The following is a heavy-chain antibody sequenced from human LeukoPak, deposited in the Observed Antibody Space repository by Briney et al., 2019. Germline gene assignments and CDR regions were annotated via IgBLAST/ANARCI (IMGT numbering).Heavy chain of an antibody. CDR2: ISSSGSAI. J-gene: IGHJ4*02. D-gene: IGHD3-9*01. V-gene: IGHV3-11*01. CDR3: ARSQLRYFDRAMDC. Sequence: GGSLRLSCAASGFAFSDYYMTWIRQAPGKGLEWVSYISSSGSAISYADSVKGRFTISRDNAKNSLYLQMNSLRAEDTAVYFCARSQLRYFDRAMDCWGQGILVTVSS. CDR1: GFAFSDYY.